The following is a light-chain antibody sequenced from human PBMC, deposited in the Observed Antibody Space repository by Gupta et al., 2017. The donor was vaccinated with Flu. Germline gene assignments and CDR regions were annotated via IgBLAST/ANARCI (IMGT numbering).Light chain of an antibody. V-gene: IGKV1-5*03. CDR2: KAS. CDR1: QNIDGW. Sequence: DIRMTQSPSTLSASLGDTVTISCRASQNIDGWLAWYQLKPGKAPKLLIYKASGRENGVPSRFSGSGSGTIFTLTSTGLQRDDSATYFWQQNFSYRTFGQGTKVEIK. CDR3: QQNFSYRT. J-gene: IGKJ1*01.